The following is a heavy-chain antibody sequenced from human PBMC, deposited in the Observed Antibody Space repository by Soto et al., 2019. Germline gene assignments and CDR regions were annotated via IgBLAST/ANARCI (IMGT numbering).Heavy chain of an antibody. V-gene: IGHV4-31*03. CDR2: IYYSGST. Sequence: PSETLSLTCTVSGGSISSGGYYWSWIRQHPGKGLEWIGYIYYSGSTYYNPSLKSRVTISVDTSKNQFSLKLSSVTAADTAVYYCARGPYGYYYYYYYMDVWGKGTTVPSP. D-gene: IGHD4-17*01. CDR1: GGSISSGGYY. J-gene: IGHJ6*03. CDR3: ARGPYGYYYYYYYMDV.